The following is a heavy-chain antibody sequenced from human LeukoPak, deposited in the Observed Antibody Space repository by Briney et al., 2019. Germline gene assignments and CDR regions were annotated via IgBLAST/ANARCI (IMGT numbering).Heavy chain of an antibody. CDR1: GGSISSGGYY. CDR3: ARGRPGAELERSFDY. J-gene: IGHJ4*02. Sequence: SQTLSLTCTVSGGSISSGGYYWSWIRQHPGKGLEWIGYIYYSGSTYYNPSHKSRVTISVDTSKNQFSLKLSSVTAADTAVYYCARGRPGAELERSFDYWGQGTLVTVSS. D-gene: IGHD1-1*01. V-gene: IGHV4-31*03. CDR2: IYYSGST.